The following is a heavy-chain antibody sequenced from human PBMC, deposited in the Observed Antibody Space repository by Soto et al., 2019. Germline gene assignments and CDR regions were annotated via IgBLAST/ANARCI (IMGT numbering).Heavy chain of an antibody. J-gene: IGHJ4*02. CDR1: GFTFSSYA. Sequence: GGSLRLSCSASGFTFSSYAMHWVRQAPGKGLEYVSAISSNGGSTYYADSVKGRFTISRDNSKNTLYLQMSSLRAEDTAVYYCVKSSSWTPGHYWGQGTLVTVSS. CDR2: ISSNGGST. D-gene: IGHD6-6*01. V-gene: IGHV3-64D*08. CDR3: VKSSSWTPGHY.